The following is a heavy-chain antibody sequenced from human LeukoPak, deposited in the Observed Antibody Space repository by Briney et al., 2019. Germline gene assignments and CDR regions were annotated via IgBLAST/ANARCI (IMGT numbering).Heavy chain of an antibody. Sequence: SETLSLTCTLSGDSIITSSYYCGWIRQPPGEGVEWLGRIYYRGITHYNPSPKMRVTIYVHTSRNQFSLPLSSVPAADTGVFYCATSDYYDYTQIDMWGEGTLVTLSS. CDR3: ATSDYYDYTQIDM. D-gene: IGHD3-22*01. CDR2: IYYRGIT. J-gene: IGHJ4*02. CDR1: GDSIITSSYY. V-gene: IGHV4-39*01.